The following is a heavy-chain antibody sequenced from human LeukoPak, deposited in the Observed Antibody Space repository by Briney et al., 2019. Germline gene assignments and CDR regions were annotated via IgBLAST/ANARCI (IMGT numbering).Heavy chain of an antibody. J-gene: IGHJ4*02. D-gene: IGHD3-10*01. CDR2: IYAPGDT. CDR1: GGSISSDRYY. CDR3: AREAPISDSGNYYKSLGY. Sequence: SETLSLTCSVSGGSISSDRYYWSWIRQPAGKGLEWIGRIYAPGDTKYDPSLQSRVTISGDTSKNQISLKLASVTAADTAVYYCAREAPISDSGNYYKSLGYWGQGTLVTVSS. V-gene: IGHV4-61*02.